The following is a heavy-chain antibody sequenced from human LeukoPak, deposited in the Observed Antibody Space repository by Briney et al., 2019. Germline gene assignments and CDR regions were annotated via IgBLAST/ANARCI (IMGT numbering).Heavy chain of an antibody. Sequence: SETLSLTCAVSGGSISESGYYWGWIRQPPGKGLEWIGRIFSSGSTYYNPSLNSRVSMSVDTSQNQFSLKLNSVTAADTAVYFCVRYSSGWPFDYWGRGSLVTVSS. D-gene: IGHD6-19*01. CDR1: GGSISESGYY. J-gene: IGHJ4*01. V-gene: IGHV4-39*01. CDR2: IFSSGST. CDR3: VRYSSGWPFDY.